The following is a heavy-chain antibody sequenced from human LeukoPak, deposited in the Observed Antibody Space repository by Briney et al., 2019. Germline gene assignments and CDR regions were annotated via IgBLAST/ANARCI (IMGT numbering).Heavy chain of an antibody. CDR2: INHSGST. V-gene: IGHV4-34*01. Sequence: PSETLSLTCAVYGGSFSGYYWSWIRQPPGKGLEWIGEINHSGSTNYNPSLKSRVTISVDTSKNQFSLKLSSVTAADTAVYYCARGPTYYDFWSGYYSMGDYWGQGTLVTVSS. CDR1: GGSFSGYY. J-gene: IGHJ4*02. CDR3: ARGPTYYDFWSGYYSMGDY. D-gene: IGHD3-3*01.